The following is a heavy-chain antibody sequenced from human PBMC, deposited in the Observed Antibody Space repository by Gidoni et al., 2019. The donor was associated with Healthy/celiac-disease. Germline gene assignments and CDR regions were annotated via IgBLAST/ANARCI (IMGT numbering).Heavy chain of an antibody. CDR1: GGSISSGGYY. D-gene: IGHD3-22*01. V-gene: IGHV4-31*03. Sequence: QVQLQESGPGLVKPSQTLSLTCPVSGGSISSGGYYWSWIRQHPGKGLEWIGYIYYSGSTYYNPSLKSRVTISVDTSKNQFSLKLSSVTAADTAVYYCARTSGNYYDSSGYYYGGPAFDIWGQGTMVTVSS. CDR3: ARTSGNYYDSSGYYYGGPAFDI. CDR2: IYYSGST. J-gene: IGHJ3*02.